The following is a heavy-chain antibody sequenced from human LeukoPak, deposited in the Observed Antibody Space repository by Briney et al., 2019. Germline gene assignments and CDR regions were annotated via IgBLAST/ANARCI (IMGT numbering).Heavy chain of an antibody. J-gene: IGHJ4*02. CDR3: ARSLLRFLDRAFDY. Sequence: GGSLRLSCAASGFTFSSYWMSWVRQAPGKGLEWVANIKQDGSEKYYVDSVKGRFTISRDNAKNSLYLQMNSLRAEDTAVYYCARSLLRFLDRAFDYWGQGTLVTVSS. V-gene: IGHV3-7*01. D-gene: IGHD3-3*01. CDR1: GFTFSSYW. CDR2: IKQDGSEK.